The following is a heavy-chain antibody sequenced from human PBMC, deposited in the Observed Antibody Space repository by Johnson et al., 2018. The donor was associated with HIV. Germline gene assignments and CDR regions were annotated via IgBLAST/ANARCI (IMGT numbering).Heavy chain of an antibody. D-gene: IGHD7-27*01. CDR2: ISWNSGSI. CDR3: AKSLDGALTGTDAFDI. CDR1: GFTFDDYA. J-gene: IGHJ3*02. Sequence: VQLVESGGGLVQPGRSLRLSCAASGFTFDDYAMHWVRQAPGKGLEWVSGISWNSGSIGYADSVKGRFTISRDNAKNSLYLQMNSLRAEDTAGYYCAKSLDGALTGTDAFDIWGQGTMVTVSS. V-gene: IGHV3-9*01.